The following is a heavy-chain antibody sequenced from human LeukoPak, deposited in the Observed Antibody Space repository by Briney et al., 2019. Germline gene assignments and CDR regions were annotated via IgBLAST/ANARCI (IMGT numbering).Heavy chain of an antibody. J-gene: IGHJ5*02. CDR2: IYPGDSDT. D-gene: IGHD4/OR15-4a*01. CDR1: GYSFTSYW. CDR3: ALTMVLPGNWFDP. Sequence: GESLKISRKGSGYSFTSYWIGWVRQMPGKGLEWMGIIYPGDSDTRYSPSFQGQVTISADKSISTAYLQWSSLKASDTAMYYCALTMVLPGNWFDPWGQGTLVTVSS. V-gene: IGHV5-51*01.